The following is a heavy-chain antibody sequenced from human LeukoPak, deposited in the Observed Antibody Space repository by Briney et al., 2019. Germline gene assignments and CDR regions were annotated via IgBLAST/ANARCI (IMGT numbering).Heavy chain of an antibody. CDR3: ARFGSRELLDYYYYGMDV. V-gene: IGHV1-69*01. CDR2: IIPIFGTA. D-gene: IGHD1-26*01. J-gene: IGHJ6*02. Sequence: SVKVSCKASGGTFSSYAISWVRQAPGQGLEWMGGIIPIFGTANYAQKFQGRVTITADESTSTAYMELSSLRSEDTAVYYCARFGSRELLDYYYYGMDVWGQGTTVTVSS. CDR1: GGTFSSYA.